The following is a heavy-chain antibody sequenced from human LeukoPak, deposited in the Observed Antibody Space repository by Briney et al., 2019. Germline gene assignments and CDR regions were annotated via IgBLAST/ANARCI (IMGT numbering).Heavy chain of an antibody. V-gene: IGHV1-69*13. CDR2: IIPIFGTA. CDR3: ARELSYYYGSGSYYYFDY. D-gene: IGHD3-10*01. Sequence: ASVKVSCKAPGGTFSSYAISWVRQAPGQGLEWMGGIIPIFGTANYAQKFQGRVTITADESTSTAYMELSSLRSEDTAVYYCARELSYYYGSGSYYYFDYWGQGTLVTVSS. J-gene: IGHJ4*02. CDR1: GGTFSSYA.